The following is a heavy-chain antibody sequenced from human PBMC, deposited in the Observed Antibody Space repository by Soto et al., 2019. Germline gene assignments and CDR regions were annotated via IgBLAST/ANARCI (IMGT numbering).Heavy chain of an antibody. CDR3: AKTSNGYPYYFDY. V-gene: IGHV3-23*01. CDR1: GFAFSNYA. Sequence: GGSLRLSCAASGFAFSNYAMNWVRQAPGKGLEWVSGIINSGGSTYYADSVKGRFTISRDNSKNTLYLQMNSLRAEDTAVYYCAKTSNGYPYYFDYWGQGTLVTVSS. CDR2: IINSGGST. D-gene: IGHD3-22*01. J-gene: IGHJ4*02.